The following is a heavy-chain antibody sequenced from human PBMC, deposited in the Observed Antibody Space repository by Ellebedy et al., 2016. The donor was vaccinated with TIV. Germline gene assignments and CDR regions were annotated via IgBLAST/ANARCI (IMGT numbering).Heavy chain of an antibody. CDR1: VGTFSSYA. J-gene: IGHJ6*02. D-gene: IGHD5-18*01. CDR2: IIPILGIA. V-gene: IGHV1-69*04. CDR3: ARVDTVMGHYYYYGMDV. Sequence: ASVKVSXXASVGTFSSYAISWVRQAPGQGLEWMGRIIPILGIANYAQKFQGRVTITADKSTSTAYMELSSLRSEDTAVYYCARVDTVMGHYYYYGMDVWGQGTTVTVSS.